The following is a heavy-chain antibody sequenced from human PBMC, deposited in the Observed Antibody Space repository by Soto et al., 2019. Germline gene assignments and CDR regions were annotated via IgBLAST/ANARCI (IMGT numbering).Heavy chain of an antibody. V-gene: IGHV3-7*05. CDR1: GFTFSSYW. D-gene: IGHD5-12*01. CDR2: IKQDGSEK. J-gene: IGHJ4*02. CDR3: VVYPLYGGSDDY. Sequence: GGSLRLPCAASGFTFSSYWMSWVRQAPGKGLEWVANIKQDGSEKYYVDSVKGRFTISRDNAKSSLYLQMNSLRAEDTAVYYCVVYPLYGGSDDYWGQGTLVTVSS.